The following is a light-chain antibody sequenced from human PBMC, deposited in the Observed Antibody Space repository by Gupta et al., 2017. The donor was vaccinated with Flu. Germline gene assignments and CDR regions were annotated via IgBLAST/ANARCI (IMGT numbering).Light chain of an antibody. CDR1: QAINNY. J-gene: IGKJ2*01. Sequence: DIQLTQSPSFLSASVGDGVSITCRASQAINNYLAWYQHKPGEAPRHLIYVASILQSGVPFRFSGSGSGTEFTLTISSLQPEDFATYYCQQVDRYPHTLGQGTQLEIK. V-gene: IGKV1-9*01. CDR2: VAS. CDR3: QQVDRYPHT.